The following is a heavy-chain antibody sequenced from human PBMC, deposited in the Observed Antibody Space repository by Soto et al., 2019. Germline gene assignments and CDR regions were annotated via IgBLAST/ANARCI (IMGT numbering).Heavy chain of an antibody. J-gene: IGHJ6*02. CDR3: ARGKRVRAYYYYGMDV. D-gene: IGHD4-4*01. V-gene: IGHV4-34*01. CDR2: ISHSGST. CDR1: GGSFSGYY. Sequence: SETLSLTCAVYGGSFSGYYWSWIRQPPGKGLEWIGEISHSGSTNYNPSLKSRVTISVDTSKNQFSLKLSSVTAADTAVYYCARGKRVRAYYYYGMDVWGQGTTVTVSS.